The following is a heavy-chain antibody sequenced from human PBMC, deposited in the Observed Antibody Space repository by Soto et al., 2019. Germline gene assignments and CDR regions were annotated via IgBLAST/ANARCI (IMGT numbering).Heavy chain of an antibody. D-gene: IGHD6-6*01. J-gene: IGHJ5*02. CDR1: GGSITSSGYY. CDR2: IYYSGTT. Sequence: QLQLQESGPGLVKPSETLSLTCTVSGGSITSSGYYWGWIRQPPGKGLEWIGSIYYSGTTYYNPSLKSRVIISVDTSKNQFSLKLSSVTAADAAVYYCARHVRGDSSSSGGWFDPWGQGTLVTVSS. V-gene: IGHV4-39*01. CDR3: ARHVRGDSSSSGGWFDP.